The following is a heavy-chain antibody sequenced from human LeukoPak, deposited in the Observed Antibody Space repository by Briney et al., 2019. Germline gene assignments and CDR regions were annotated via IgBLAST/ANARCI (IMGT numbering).Heavy chain of an antibody. D-gene: IGHD1-26*01. J-gene: IGHJ4*02. CDR3: ARDLSGSYTSFDY. CDR1: GFTFSSYW. V-gene: IGHV3-7*01. CDR2: IRQDGSEK. Sequence: GGSLRLSCAASGFTFSSYWMSWVRQAPGKGLEWVANIRQDGSEKYYVDSVKGRFTISRDNAKNSLYLRMNSLRAEDTAVYYCARDLSGSYTSFDYWGQGTLVTVSS.